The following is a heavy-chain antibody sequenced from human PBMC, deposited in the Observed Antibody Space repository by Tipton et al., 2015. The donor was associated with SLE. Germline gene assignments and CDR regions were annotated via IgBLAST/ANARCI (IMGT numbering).Heavy chain of an antibody. V-gene: IGHV4-4*07. J-gene: IGHJ2*01. CDR2: IYTSGST. CDR3: ARVGDQGWYFDL. D-gene: IGHD2-2*01. CDR1: GGSISSYY. Sequence: TLSLTCTVSGGSISSYYWSWIRQPAGKGLEWIGRIYTSGSTNYNPSLKSRVTISVDTSKNQFSLKLSSVTAADTAVYYCARVGDQGWYFDLWGRGTLVTVSS.